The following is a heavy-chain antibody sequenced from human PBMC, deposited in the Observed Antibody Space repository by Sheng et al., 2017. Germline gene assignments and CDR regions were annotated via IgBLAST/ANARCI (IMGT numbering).Heavy chain of an antibody. CDR3: ARDHIAVAGTWATDY. J-gene: IGHJ4*02. CDR1: GYTFTGYY. Sequence: QVQLVQSGAEVKKPGASVKVSCKASGYTFTGYYMHWVRQAPGQGLEWMGWINPNSGGTNYAQKFQGRVTMTRDTSISTAYMELSRLRSDDTAVYYCARDHIAVAGTWATDYWGQGTLVTVSS. CDR2: INPNSGGT. V-gene: IGHV1-2*02. D-gene: IGHD6-19*01.